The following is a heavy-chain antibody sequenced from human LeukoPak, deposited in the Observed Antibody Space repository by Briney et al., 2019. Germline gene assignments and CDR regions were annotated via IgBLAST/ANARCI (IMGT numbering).Heavy chain of an antibody. J-gene: IGHJ4*02. CDR2: ISWNSGSI. D-gene: IGHD6-19*01. Sequence: GGSLRLSCAASGFTFDDYAMHWVRQAPGKGLEWVSGISWNSGSIGYADSVKGRFTISRDNAKNSLYLQMNSLRAEDTALYYCAKVGDIAVAATYFDYWGQGTLVTVSS. V-gene: IGHV3-9*01. CDR1: GFTFDDYA. CDR3: AKVGDIAVAATYFDY.